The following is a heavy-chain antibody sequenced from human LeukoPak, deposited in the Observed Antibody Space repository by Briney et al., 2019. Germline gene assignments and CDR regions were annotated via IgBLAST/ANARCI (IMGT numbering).Heavy chain of an antibody. J-gene: IGHJ4*02. CDR2: TSFDGNQE. D-gene: IGHD3-16*02. CDR3: AREGSIVARTDY. CDR1: GFTFDNYA. Sequence: PGGSLRLSCEASGFTFDNYAMHWVRQAPGRRLEWVAVTSFDGNQEYYPDSVKGRFTISRDNSKNTLYLQMNGLKTEDTAVYYCAREGSIVARTDYWGQGALVIVSS. V-gene: IGHV3-30-3*01.